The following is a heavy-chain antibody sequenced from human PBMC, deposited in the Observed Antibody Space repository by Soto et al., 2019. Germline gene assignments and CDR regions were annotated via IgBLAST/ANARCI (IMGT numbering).Heavy chain of an antibody. J-gene: IGHJ5*02. CDR2: IDPRDSQG. Sequence: PGESLKISCKASGYSFTDYWITWVRQMPGKGLEWMGRIDPRDSQGNYSPSCQGRVTISAERSSSTAYLQWKSLKASDTAMYYCARTGYGNWLDPWGQGTLVTVSS. CDR1: GYSFTDYW. CDR3: ARTGYGNWLDP. D-gene: IGHD3-10*01. V-gene: IGHV5-10-1*01.